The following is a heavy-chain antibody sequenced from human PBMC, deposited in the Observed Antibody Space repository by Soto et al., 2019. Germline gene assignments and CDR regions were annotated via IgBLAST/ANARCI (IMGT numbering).Heavy chain of an antibody. CDR1: GGSIGGGGYS. D-gene: IGHD2-21*01. V-gene: IGHV4-30-2*01. CDR3: AKSQGDYWYFDL. J-gene: IGHJ2*01. CDR2: IYRGGST. Sequence: QLQLQESGSGLVKPSQTLSLTCAVSGGSIGGGGYSWTWIRQPPGKGLEWIGYIYRGGSTYYNPSLRSRVTISIGKSKEQFSLKLSSVTAADTAVSYCAKSQGDYWYFDLWGRGTLVTVSS.